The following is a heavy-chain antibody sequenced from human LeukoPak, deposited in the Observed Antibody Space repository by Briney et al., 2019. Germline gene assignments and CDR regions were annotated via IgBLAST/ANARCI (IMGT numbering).Heavy chain of an antibody. V-gene: IGHV3-21*01. CDR1: GFIFNIYS. Sequence: GGSLRLSCAASGFIFNIYSMNWVRQAPGKGLEWVSSISSSSSYIYYADSVKGRFTISRDNAKNSLYLQMNSLRAEDTAVYYCARDAAAAGTAFDIWGQGTMVTVSS. CDR3: ARDAAAAGTAFDI. J-gene: IGHJ3*02. CDR2: ISSSSSYI. D-gene: IGHD6-13*01.